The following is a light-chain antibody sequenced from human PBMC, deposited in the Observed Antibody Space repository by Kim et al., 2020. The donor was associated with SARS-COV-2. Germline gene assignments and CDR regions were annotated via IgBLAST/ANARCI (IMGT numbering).Light chain of an antibody. CDR3: QAWDTSTVV. CDR1: DLGNKS. Sequence: SVSPGQTANITCSGDDLGNKSVYWYQQGPGGSPVFVIYQDTNRPSGIPERFSGSNSGNTATLTISGTQAMDEADYYCQAWDTSTVVFGGGTKLTVL. V-gene: IGLV3-1*01. CDR2: QDT. J-gene: IGLJ2*01.